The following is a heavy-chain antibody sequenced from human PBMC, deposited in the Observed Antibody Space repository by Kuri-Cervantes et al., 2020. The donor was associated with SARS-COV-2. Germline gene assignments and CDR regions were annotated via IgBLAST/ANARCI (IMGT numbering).Heavy chain of an antibody. Sequence: GESLKISCAASGFTFSSYWMSWVRQAPGKGLEWVANIKQDGSEKYYVDPVKGRFTISRDNAKNSLYLQMNSLRAEDTAVYYCARAHRNGQRLNWFDPWGQGTLVTVSS. V-gene: IGHV3-7*03. CDR2: IKQDGSEK. D-gene: IGHD6-25*01. CDR3: ARAHRNGQRLNWFDP. J-gene: IGHJ5*02. CDR1: GFTFSSYW.